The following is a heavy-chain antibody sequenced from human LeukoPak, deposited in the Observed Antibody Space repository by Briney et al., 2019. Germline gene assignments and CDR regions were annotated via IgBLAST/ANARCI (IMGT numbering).Heavy chain of an antibody. D-gene: IGHD3-22*01. CDR3: AKDGVTYYYDSSGLW. V-gene: IGHV3-30*18. CDR1: GFTFSSYG. Sequence: GGSLRLPCAASGFTFSSYGMHWVRQAPGKGLEWVAVISYDGSNKYYADSVKGRFTISRDNSENTLYLQMNSLRAEDTAVYYCAKDGVTYYYDSSGLWWGQGTLVTVSS. CDR2: ISYDGSNK. J-gene: IGHJ4*02.